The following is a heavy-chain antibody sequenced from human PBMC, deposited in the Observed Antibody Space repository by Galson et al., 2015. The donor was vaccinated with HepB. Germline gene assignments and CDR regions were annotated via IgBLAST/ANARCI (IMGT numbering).Heavy chain of an antibody. J-gene: IGHJ6*02. V-gene: IGHV3-74*01. D-gene: IGHD3-3*01. CDR1: GFTFSSYW. Sequence: SLRLSCAASGFTFSSYWMHWVRQGPGKGLVWVSRINSDGITTSYADSVKGRFTISRDNAKNTLNLQMNSLRPEDSAVYYCARDAARDYDFWSGYYQQYYGMDVWGQGTTVTVSS. CDR2: INSDGITT. CDR3: ARDAARDYDFWSGYYQQYYGMDV.